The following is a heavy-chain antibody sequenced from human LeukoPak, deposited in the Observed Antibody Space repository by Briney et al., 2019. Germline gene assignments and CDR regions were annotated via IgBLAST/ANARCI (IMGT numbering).Heavy chain of an antibody. Sequence: GGSLRLSCSASGFTFSSYAMHWVRQAPGKGLEYVSAISSNGGGTYYADSVKGRFTISRDNSKNTLYLQMSSLRGEDTAVYYCVKDPYAVVHYWGQRTLVTVSS. D-gene: IGHD6-19*01. CDR3: VKDPYAVVHY. V-gene: IGHV3-64D*06. CDR2: ISSNGGGT. CDR1: GFTFSSYA. J-gene: IGHJ4*02.